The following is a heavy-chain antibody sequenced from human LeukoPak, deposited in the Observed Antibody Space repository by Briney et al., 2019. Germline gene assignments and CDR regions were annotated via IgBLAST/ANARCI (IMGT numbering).Heavy chain of an antibody. Sequence: GGSLRLSCAASGFTFSSYAMSWVRQAPGKGLEWVPAISGSGGSTYYADSVKGRFTISRDNSKNTLYLQMNSLRAEDTAVYYCASQRLAYCGGDCQDYWGQGTLVTVSS. J-gene: IGHJ4*02. CDR1: GFTFSSYA. D-gene: IGHD2-21*02. CDR2: ISGSGGST. V-gene: IGHV3-23*01. CDR3: ASQRLAYCGGDCQDY.